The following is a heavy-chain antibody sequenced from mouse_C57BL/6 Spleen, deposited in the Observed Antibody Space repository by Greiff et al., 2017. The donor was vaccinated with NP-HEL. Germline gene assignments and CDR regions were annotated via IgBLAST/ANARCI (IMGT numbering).Heavy chain of an antibody. CDR1: GYTFTDYN. Sequence: VQLQQSGPELVKPGASVKIPCKASGYTFTDYNMDWVKQSHGKSLEWIGDINPNNGGTIYNQKFKGKATLTVDKSSSTAYMELRSLTSEDTAVYYCARDWDGDWFAYWGQGTLVTVSA. D-gene: IGHD4-1*01. CDR2: INPNNGGT. J-gene: IGHJ3*01. CDR3: ARDWDGDWFAY. V-gene: IGHV1-18*01.